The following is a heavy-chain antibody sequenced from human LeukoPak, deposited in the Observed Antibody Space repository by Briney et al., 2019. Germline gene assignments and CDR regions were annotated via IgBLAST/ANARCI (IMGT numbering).Heavy chain of an antibody. Sequence: SETLSLTCAVYGGSFSGYYWSWIRQPPGKGLEWIGEINHSGSTNYNPSLKGRVTISVDTSKNQFSLKLSSVTAADTAVYYCARATMVRGVYLFDYWGQGTLVTVSS. CDR2: INHSGST. CDR1: GGSFSGYY. V-gene: IGHV4-34*01. D-gene: IGHD3-10*01. J-gene: IGHJ4*02. CDR3: ARATMVRGVYLFDY.